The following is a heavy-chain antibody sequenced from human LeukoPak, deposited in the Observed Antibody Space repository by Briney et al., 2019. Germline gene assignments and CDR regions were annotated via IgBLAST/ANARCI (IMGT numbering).Heavy chain of an antibody. D-gene: IGHD2-2*02. V-gene: IGHV4-4*09. Sequence: PSETLSLTCTVSGGSISSYYWSWIRQPPGKGLEWIGYIYTSGSTNYNPSLKSRVTISVDTSKNQFSLKLSSVTAADTAVYYCARLGGYCSCTSCYIGNNWFDPWGQGTLVTVSS. CDR1: GGSISSYY. CDR2: IYTSGST. CDR3: ARLGGYCSCTSCYIGNNWFDP. J-gene: IGHJ5*02.